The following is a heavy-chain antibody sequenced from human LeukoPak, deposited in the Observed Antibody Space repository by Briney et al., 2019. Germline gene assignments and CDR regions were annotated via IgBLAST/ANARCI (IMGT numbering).Heavy chain of an antibody. CDR3: ARDATSDTLGY. J-gene: IGHJ4*02. D-gene: IGHD2-2*02. CDR2: IKQDGSEK. V-gene: IGHV3-7*01. Sequence: GGSLRLSCAASGFMFTRYWMSWVRQTPGEGLEWVANIKQDGSEKYYVDSVKGRFTISRDNAKNSLYLQMNSLRVEDTAIYYCARDATSDTLGYWGQGTLVTVSS. CDR1: GFMFTRYW.